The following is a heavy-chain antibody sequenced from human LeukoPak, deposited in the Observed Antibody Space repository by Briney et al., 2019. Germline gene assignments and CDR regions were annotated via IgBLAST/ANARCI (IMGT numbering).Heavy chain of an antibody. V-gene: IGHV3-74*01. CDR2: ISSDGSNT. D-gene: IGHD2-15*01. CDR1: GFTFSSYW. J-gene: IGHJ4*02. Sequence: GGSLRLSCAASGFTFSSYWMHWVRQAPGKGRLWVSHISSDGSNTRYADSVKGRFTISRDNAKNTLYLQMNSLTPEDTAVYSCARIPGYCSGGSCFSYYFDCWGQGTLVTVSS. CDR3: ARIPGYCSGGSCFSYYFDC.